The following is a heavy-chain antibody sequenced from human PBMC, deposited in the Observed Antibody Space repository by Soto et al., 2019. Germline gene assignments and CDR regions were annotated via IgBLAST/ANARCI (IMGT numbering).Heavy chain of an antibody. Sequence: LSLTCSVSGGSISSIDYFWSWIRQPPGKGLEWIGFIYHTGTTYYNPSLRSRVTISIDTSKSQFSMKLNSVTAADTAVYYCARVMAAMQNWLDPWGQGTLVTVSS. CDR1: GGSISSIDYF. CDR2: IYHTGTT. CDR3: ARVMAAMQNWLDP. V-gene: IGHV4-30-4*01. J-gene: IGHJ5*02. D-gene: IGHD2-2*01.